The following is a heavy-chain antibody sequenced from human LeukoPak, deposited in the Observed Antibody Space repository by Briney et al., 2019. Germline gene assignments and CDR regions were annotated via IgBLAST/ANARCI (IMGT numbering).Heavy chain of an antibody. CDR3: AKVGTDIVVVPAASFDY. Sequence: LAGGSLRLSCAASGFTFSSYAMSWVRQAPGKGLEWVSAISGSGGSTYYADSVKGRLTISRDNSKNTLYLQMNSLRAEDAAVYYCAKVGTDIVVVPAASFDYWGQGTLVTVSS. V-gene: IGHV3-23*01. J-gene: IGHJ4*02. CDR2: ISGSGGST. CDR1: GFTFSSYA. D-gene: IGHD2-2*01.